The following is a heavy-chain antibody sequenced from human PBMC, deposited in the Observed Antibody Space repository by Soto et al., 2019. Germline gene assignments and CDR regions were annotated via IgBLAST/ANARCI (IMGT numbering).Heavy chain of an antibody. CDR3: AREGWWYSSSSLYYYYYGMDV. CDR1: GGTFSSYA. J-gene: IGHJ6*02. V-gene: IGHV1-69*13. Sequence: GASVKVSCKASGGTFSSYAISWVRQAPGQGLEWMGGIIPIFGTANYAQKFQGRVTITADESTSTAYMELSSLRSEDTAVYYCAREGWWYSSSSLYYYYYGMDVWGQGTTVTVSS. CDR2: IIPIFGTA. D-gene: IGHD6-6*01.